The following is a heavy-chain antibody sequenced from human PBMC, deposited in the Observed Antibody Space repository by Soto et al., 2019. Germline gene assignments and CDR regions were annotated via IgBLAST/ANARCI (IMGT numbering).Heavy chain of an antibody. V-gene: IGHV4-39*02. Sequence: QLQLQESGPGLVKPSETLSLTCTVSGGSISSSSYYWGWIRQPPGKGLEWIGSIYYSGSTYYNPSLKSRVTISVDTSNNHFSLKLSSVTAADTAVYYCARLIAAAGVYYFDYWGQGTLVTVSS. CDR1: GGSISSSSYY. J-gene: IGHJ4*02. CDR2: IYYSGST. CDR3: ARLIAAAGVYYFDY. D-gene: IGHD6-13*01.